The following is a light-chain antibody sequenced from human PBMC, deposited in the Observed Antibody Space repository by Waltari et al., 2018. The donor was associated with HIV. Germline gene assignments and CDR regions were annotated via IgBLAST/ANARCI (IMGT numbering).Light chain of an antibody. CDR3: DAWDDSLSGRV. J-gene: IGLJ3*02. Sequence: QSVLTQPPSASGTPGQRVTISCSGSRSNIGNNDVYWFQQLPGTAPKLLIYRNNQRPSGVPARFPGSKSGTSVSLAISGLRSEDEADYYWDAWDDSLSGRVFGGGTKLTVL. V-gene: IGLV1-47*01. CDR2: RNN. CDR1: RSNIGNND.